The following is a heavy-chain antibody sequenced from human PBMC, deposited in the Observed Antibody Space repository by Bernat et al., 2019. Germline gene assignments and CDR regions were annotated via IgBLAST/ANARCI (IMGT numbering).Heavy chain of an antibody. Sequence: EVQLVESGGGLVKPGGSLRLSCAASGFTFSNAWMSWVRQAPGKGLEWVGRIKSKTDGGRTYYAAPVKGRFTISRDDSKNTLYLQMNSLKTEDTAVYYCTTGAVAARSYWYFDLWGRGTLVTVSS. CDR1: GFTFSNAW. CDR2: IKSKTDGGRT. J-gene: IGHJ2*01. V-gene: IGHV3-15*01. D-gene: IGHD6-19*01. CDR3: TTGAVAARSYWYFDL.